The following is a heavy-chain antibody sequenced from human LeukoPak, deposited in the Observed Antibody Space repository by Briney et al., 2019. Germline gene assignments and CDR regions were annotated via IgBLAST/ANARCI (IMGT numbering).Heavy chain of an antibody. CDR2: ISNSSYT. J-gene: IGHJ4*02. D-gene: IGHD6-13*01. CDR3: ARDRGSSSWYEY. Sequence: GGSLRLSCAASGFTFSDYYMSWVRQAPGKGLEWVSYISNSSYTNYADSVKGRFTISRDNAKNSLYLQMNSLRAEDTAVYYCARDRGSSSWYEYWGQGTLVTVSS. V-gene: IGHV3-11*06. CDR1: GFTFSDYY.